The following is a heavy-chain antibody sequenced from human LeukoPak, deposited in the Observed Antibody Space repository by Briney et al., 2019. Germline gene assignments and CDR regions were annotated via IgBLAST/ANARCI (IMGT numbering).Heavy chain of an antibody. CDR2: ISYDGTNK. CDR3: AKDQSRIKYYFDY. J-gene: IGHJ4*02. D-gene: IGHD2-2*01. Sequence: GGSLRLSCAASGFTFSSYGMHWVRQAPGKGLEWVAVISYDGTNKYYADSVKGRFTISRDNSKNTLYLQMNSLRPEDTAVYYRAKDQSRIKYYFDYWGQGTLVTVSS. CDR1: GFTFSSYG. V-gene: IGHV3-30*18.